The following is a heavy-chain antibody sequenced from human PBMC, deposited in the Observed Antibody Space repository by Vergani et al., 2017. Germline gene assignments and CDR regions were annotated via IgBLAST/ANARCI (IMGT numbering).Heavy chain of an antibody. CDR3: TKEPTGPGFGGSFFDY. D-gene: IGHD3-3*01. J-gene: IGHJ4*02. Sequence: QVPLVESGGDVVKPGGSLRLSCAASGFTFRNIGIHWVRQAPGKGLDWIAVVSNHGNITYYADSVKGRFTLSRDNSKNMVYLQRSSLRADDTAVYFCTKEPTGPGFGGSFFDYWGRGTLVTVSS. CDR1: GFTFRNIG. CDR2: VSNHGNIT. V-gene: IGHV3-30*18.